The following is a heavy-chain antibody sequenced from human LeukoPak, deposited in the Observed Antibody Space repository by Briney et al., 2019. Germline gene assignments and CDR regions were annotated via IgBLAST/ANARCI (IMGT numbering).Heavy chain of an antibody. J-gene: IGHJ5*02. CDR2: ISWNSGSI. V-gene: IGHV3-9*01. CDR1: GFTFVDYA. D-gene: IGHD6-25*01. CDR3: AKALSGGWFDP. Sequence: GGSLRLSCAASGFTFVDYAMHWVRQAPAEGLAGVSGISWNSGSIGYADSVKGRFTISRDNAKNSLYLQMNSLRAEDTALYYCAKALSGGWFDPWGQGTLVTVSS.